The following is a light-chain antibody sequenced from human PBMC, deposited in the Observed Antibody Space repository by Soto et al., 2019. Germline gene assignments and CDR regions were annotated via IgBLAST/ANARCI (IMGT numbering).Light chain of an antibody. CDR3: SSYAGSNNRV. J-gene: IGLJ1*01. CDR2: EVS. Sequence: QSVLTQPPSASGSPGQSVTISCTGTSSDVGGYNYVSWYQQHPGKAPKLMIYEVSKRPSGVPDHFSGSKSGNTASLTVSGLQAEDEADYYCSSYAGSNNRVFGTGTKLTVL. V-gene: IGLV2-8*01. CDR1: SSDVGGYNY.